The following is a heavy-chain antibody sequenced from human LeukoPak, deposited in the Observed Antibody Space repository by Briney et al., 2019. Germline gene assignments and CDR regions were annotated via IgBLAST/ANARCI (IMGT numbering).Heavy chain of an antibody. D-gene: IGHD3-22*01. V-gene: IGHV1-2*06. CDR2: INPNNGGT. CDR1: GYTFTGYY. Sequence: ASVKVSCKASGYTFTGYYMHWVRQAPGQGLEWMGRINPNNGGTNYAQKFQGRVTMTRDTSITTAYMELSRLRSDDTAVYYCARLPNYYDSTGSFDYWGQGTLVTVSS. J-gene: IGHJ4*02. CDR3: ARLPNYYDSTGSFDY.